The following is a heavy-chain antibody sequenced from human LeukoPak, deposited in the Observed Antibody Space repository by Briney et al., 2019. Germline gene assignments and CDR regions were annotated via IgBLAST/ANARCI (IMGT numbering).Heavy chain of an antibody. Sequence: SETLSLTCTVSGASIRRYHWSWIRQPPGKGLEWIGYIDNSGNTKYNPSLKSRVTISVDTSKNQFSLKLSSVTAADTAVYFCARHPAYSSSSYDWGQGTLVTVSS. CDR3: ARHPAYSSSSYD. J-gene: IGHJ4*02. V-gene: IGHV4-59*08. CDR1: GASIRRYH. CDR2: IDNSGNT. D-gene: IGHD6-6*01.